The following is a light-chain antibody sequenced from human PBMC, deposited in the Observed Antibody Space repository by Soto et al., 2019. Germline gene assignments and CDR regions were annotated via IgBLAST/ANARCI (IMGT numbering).Light chain of an antibody. CDR3: NSYTSSSTYV. Sequence: QSALTQPASVSGSPGQSITISCPGTSSDVGGYNYVPWYQQHPGKAPKLMIYEVSNRPSGVSNRFSGSKSGNTASLTISGLQAEDEADYYCNSYTSSSTYVFGTGTKVTVL. CDR1: SSDVGGYNY. J-gene: IGLJ1*01. V-gene: IGLV2-14*01. CDR2: EVS.